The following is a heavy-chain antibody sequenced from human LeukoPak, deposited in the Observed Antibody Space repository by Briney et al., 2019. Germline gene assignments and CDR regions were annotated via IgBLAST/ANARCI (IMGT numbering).Heavy chain of an antibody. CDR1: GFTFANVW. J-gene: IGHJ4*02. Sequence: GGSLRLSCVASGFTFANVWMSWVRQAPGKGLEWVGRIQSKTSGTTTDFAAPAKDRFTISRDDSKNTLYLQMSSLKTEDTAVYYCATHRKYYDSTAYYFDSWGQGTLVTVSS. D-gene: IGHD3-22*01. V-gene: IGHV3-15*01. CDR3: ATHRKYYDSTAYYFDS. CDR2: IQSKTSGTTT.